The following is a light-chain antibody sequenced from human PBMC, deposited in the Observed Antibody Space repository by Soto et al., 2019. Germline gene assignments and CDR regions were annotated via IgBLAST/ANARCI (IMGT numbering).Light chain of an antibody. V-gene: IGKV3-20*01. CDR3: QQYGSSRWT. CDR2: DVS. J-gene: IGKJ1*01. CDR1: QSVSSY. Sequence: EVILTQSPATLSLSPGDRATLSCRASQSVSSYLAWYQQKPGQAPRLLIYDVSNRATGIPARFSGGGSGTDFTLTISRLEPEDFAVYYCQQYGSSRWTFGQGTKVDIK.